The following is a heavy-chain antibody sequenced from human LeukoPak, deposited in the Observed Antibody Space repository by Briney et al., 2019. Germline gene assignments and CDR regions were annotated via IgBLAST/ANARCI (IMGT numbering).Heavy chain of an antibody. CDR1: GFTFSSYV. CDR2: ISGSGGST. CDR3: AKGRDIVVVVAPNDY. V-gene: IGHV3-23*01. D-gene: IGHD2-15*01. Sequence: PGGSLRLSCAASGFTFSSYVMSWVRQAPGKGLEWVSAISGSGGSTYYADSVKGRFTISRDNSKNTLYLQMSSLRAEDTAVYYCAKGRDIVVVVAPNDYWGQGTLVTVSS. J-gene: IGHJ4*02.